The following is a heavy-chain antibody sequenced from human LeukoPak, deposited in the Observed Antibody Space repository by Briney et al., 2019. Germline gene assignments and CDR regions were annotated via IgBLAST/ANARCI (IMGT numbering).Heavy chain of an antibody. J-gene: IGHJ6*02. D-gene: IGHD2-15*01. Sequence: PGGSLRLSCAASGFTFSSYAMHWVRKAPGKGLEWVAVISYDASNKYYADSVKGRFTISRDNSKNTLYLQMSSLRAEDTAVYYCAREIRETVVTRHYYYGIDVWGQGTTVTVSS. CDR1: GFTFSSYA. V-gene: IGHV3-30-3*01. CDR3: AREIRETVVTRHYYYGIDV. CDR2: ISYDASNK.